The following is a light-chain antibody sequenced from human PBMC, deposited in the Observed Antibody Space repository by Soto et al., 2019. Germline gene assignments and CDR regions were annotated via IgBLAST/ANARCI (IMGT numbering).Light chain of an antibody. CDR3: QIWDSDSDHYV. CDR1: NIVGYN. J-gene: IGLJ1*01. V-gene: IGLV3-21*02. CDR2: DDD. Sequence: SDELTQSPCVTVATGRAARVTSGGRNIVGYNVQWYQQKPGQAPVLVVYDDDVRPSGIPERFSGSNSGNTATLTISRFEAGDEADYYCQIWDSDSDHYVFLSGTKVNV.